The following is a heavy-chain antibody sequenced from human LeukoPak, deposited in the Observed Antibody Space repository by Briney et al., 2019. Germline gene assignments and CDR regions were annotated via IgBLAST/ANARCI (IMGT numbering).Heavy chain of an antibody. CDR3: ARAYDFWSGPGGY. D-gene: IGHD3-3*01. Sequence: GGSLRLSCGGSGFTFKSFSMHWGRQAPGKGLEWVSDISSNSGIKSYADSVKGRFTISRDNAKNSLYLQMNSLRAEDTAVYYCARAYDFWSGPGGYWGQGTLVTVSS. CDR1: GFTFKSFS. CDR2: ISSNSGIK. V-gene: IGHV3-48*01. J-gene: IGHJ4*02.